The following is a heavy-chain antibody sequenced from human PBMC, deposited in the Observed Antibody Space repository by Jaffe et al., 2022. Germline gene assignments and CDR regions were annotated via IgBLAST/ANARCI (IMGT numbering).Heavy chain of an antibody. Sequence: QVQLQESGPGLVKPSETLSLTCAVSGYSISSGYYWGWIRQPPGKGLEWIGSIYHSGSTYYNPSLKSRVTISVDTSKNQFSLKLSSVTAADTAVYYCAGYSGSLMAFDIWGQGTMVTVSS. CDR2: IYHSGST. D-gene: IGHD6-13*01. CDR3: AGYSGSLMAFDI. J-gene: IGHJ3*02. CDR1: GYSISSGYY. V-gene: IGHV4-38-2*01.